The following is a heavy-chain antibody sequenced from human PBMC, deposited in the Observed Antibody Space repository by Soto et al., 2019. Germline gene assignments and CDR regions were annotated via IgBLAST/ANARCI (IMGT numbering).Heavy chain of an antibody. J-gene: IGHJ4*02. CDR1: GGSISSSSYY. CDR3: ASANYDFWSGYYSYYFDY. V-gene: IGHV4-39*01. D-gene: IGHD3-3*01. Sequence: SETLSLTCTFSGGSISSSSYYLGWIRQPPGKGLEWIGSIYYSGSTYYNPSLKSRVTISVDTSKNQFSLKLSSVTAADTAVYYCASANYDFWSGYYSYYFDYWGQGTLVTVSS. CDR2: IYYSGST.